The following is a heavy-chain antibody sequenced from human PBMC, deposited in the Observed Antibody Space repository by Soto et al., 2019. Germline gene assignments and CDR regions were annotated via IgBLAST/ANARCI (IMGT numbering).Heavy chain of an antibody. J-gene: IGHJ4*02. CDR1: GFTFSSYD. CDR3: ASGGWGRSWYGGRSRIHD. V-gene: IGHV3-13*01. Sequence: PGGSLRLSCAASGFTFSSYDMHWVRQVTGKGLEWVSAIGAAGDTYYPDSVKGRFTISRENAKNSLYLQMNSLRAEDTAVYYCASGGWGRSWYGGRSRIHDWGPGTLVTVSS. D-gene: IGHD6-13*01. CDR2: IGAAGDT.